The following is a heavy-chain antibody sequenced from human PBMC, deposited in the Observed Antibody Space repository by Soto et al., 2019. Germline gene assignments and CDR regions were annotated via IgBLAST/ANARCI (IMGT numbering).Heavy chain of an antibody. Sequence: PSETLSLTCAVYGGSFSGYYWSWIRQPPGKGLEWIGEINHSGSTNYNPSLKSRVTISVDTSKNQFSLKLSSVTAADTAVYYCARGSYDYVWGSYRSTYNWFDPWGQGTLVTVSS. J-gene: IGHJ5*02. CDR3: ARGSYDYVWGSYRSTYNWFDP. D-gene: IGHD3-16*02. V-gene: IGHV4-34*01. CDR2: INHSGST. CDR1: GGSFSGYY.